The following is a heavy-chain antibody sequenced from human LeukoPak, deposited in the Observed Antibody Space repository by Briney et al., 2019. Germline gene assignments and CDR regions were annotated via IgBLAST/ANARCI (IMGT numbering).Heavy chain of an antibody. CDR3: ARGALTYYYDSSGYYRNDY. Sequence: GGSLRLSCAASGFTFSSYAMPWVRQAPGKGLEWVSSISSSSSYIYYADSVKGRFTISRDNAKNSLYLQMNSLRAEDTAVYYCARGALTYYYDSSGYYRNDYWGQGTLVTVSS. J-gene: IGHJ4*02. CDR2: ISSSSSYI. D-gene: IGHD3-22*01. V-gene: IGHV3-21*01. CDR1: GFTFSSYA.